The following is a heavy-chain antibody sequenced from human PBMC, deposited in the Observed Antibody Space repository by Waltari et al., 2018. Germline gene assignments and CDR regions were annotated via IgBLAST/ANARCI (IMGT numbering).Heavy chain of an antibody. D-gene: IGHD6-13*01. CDR1: CGSINNYY. CDR2: IYSSGST. CDR3: ARVRAIAAGTASYYYALDV. J-gene: IGHJ6*02. Sequence: QVQLQESGPGLVTPSETLSLTCTLSCGSINNYYWTWIRQPAGKGLEWIGRIYSSGSTTTYNPSLKSRVSMSLDASKNQFFLRLTSVTAADTAVYFCARVRAIAAGTASYYYALDVWGQGTTVTVSS. V-gene: IGHV4-4*07.